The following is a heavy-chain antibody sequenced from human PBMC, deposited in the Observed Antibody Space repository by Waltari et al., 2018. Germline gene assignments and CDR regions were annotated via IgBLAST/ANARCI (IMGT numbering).Heavy chain of an antibody. CDR2: VNPNSGTT. CDR1: GYTFINYE. Sequence: QVQLVQTGAEVLRPGAAVKVSCQASGYTFINYEINWVRQAAGQGLEWMGWVNPNSGTTAYAQQFQGRISLTWDTFTRTAYMELSNLRSNDTAVFYCARGRDVFANFDYNWFDPWGQGTLVTVSS. J-gene: IGHJ5*02. D-gene: IGHD3-3*01. CDR3: ARGRDVFANFDYNWFDP. V-gene: IGHV1-8*02.